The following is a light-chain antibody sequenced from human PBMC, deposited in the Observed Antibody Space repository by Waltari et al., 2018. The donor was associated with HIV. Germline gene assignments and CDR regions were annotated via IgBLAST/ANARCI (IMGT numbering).Light chain of an antibody. CDR2: EAS. J-gene: IGKJ2*01. CDR3: QQYDSSPYT. CDR1: QSVSRKY. V-gene: IGKV3-20*01. Sequence: EIVLTQSPDTLSLSPGERLTLSCRASQSVSRKYLAWYQQKPGQAPRVLIYEASSRATGIPDRFSGSGSGTDFTLTISRLEPEDFAVYYCQQYDSSPYTFGQGTKLEIK.